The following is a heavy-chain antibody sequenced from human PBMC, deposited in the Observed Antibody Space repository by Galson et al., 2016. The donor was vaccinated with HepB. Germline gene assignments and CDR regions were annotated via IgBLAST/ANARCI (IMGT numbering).Heavy chain of an antibody. D-gene: IGHD3-10*01. CDR2: ISDIGANT. Sequence: SLRLSCAGSGFIFNSHAMSWVRQAPGKGLELVSAISDIGANTYHADFVKGRFTISRDSSKNTMYLQMNSLRVEDTAVYYCAARYGEFLMVFDYWGQGTLVTVSS. J-gene: IGHJ4*02. CDR1: GFIFNSHA. V-gene: IGHV3-23*01. CDR3: AARYGEFLMVFDY.